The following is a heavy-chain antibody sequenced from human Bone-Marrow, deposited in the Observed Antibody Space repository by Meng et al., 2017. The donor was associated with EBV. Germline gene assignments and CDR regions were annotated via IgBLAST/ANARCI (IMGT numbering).Heavy chain of an antibody. V-gene: IGHV1-69*01. CDR1: GGTFSSDA. D-gene: IGHD3-10*01. Sequence: QAQLVQAGAGVKKPGSSVKVSCKASGGTFSSDAISWVRQAPGQGLEWMGGLIPMSDAPHYAQKFQGRVTITADESTSTHYMDLSGLRSEDTAVYYCASESGRGFTPDYWGQGTLVTVSS. CDR2: LIPMSDAP. J-gene: IGHJ4*02. CDR3: ASESGRGFTPDY.